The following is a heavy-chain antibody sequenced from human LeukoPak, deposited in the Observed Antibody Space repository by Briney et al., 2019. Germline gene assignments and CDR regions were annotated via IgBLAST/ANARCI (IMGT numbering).Heavy chain of an antibody. CDR1: GGTFGYDA. CDR3: GRDEPRPGVLNDHSNYDDFYTVV. D-gene: IGHD4-11*01. V-gene: IGHV1-69*05. Sequence: ASVKVSCKASGGTFGYDAITWVRQAPGQGLEWMGGIIPIFGTPKYAHKFQGRVTITTDESTGTAYMELSSLRSDDTAVYYCGRDEPRPGVLNDHSNYDDFYTVVWGKGTTVTVSS. CDR2: IIPIFGTP. J-gene: IGHJ6*03.